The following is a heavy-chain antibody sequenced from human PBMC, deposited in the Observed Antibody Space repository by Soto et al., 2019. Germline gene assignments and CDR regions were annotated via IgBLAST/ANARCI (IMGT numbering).Heavy chain of an antibody. CDR3: ARGDFYNWFDP. D-gene: IGHD3-3*01. V-gene: IGHV3-21*01. CDR1: GFTFSSYS. J-gene: IGHJ5*02. CDR2: MSSSSRYI. Sequence: GGSLRLSCAASGFTFSSYSMNWVRQAPGKGLEWVSSMSSSSRYIYYADSVKGRFTIPRDNAKNSLYLQMNSLRAEDTAVYYCARGDFYNWFDPWGQGTLVTVSS.